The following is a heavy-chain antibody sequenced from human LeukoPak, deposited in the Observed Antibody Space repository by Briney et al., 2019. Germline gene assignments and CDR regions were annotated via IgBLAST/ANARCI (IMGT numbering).Heavy chain of an antibody. D-gene: IGHD5-12*01. CDR3: VRDGGVSGYDLLDY. Sequence: GGSLRLSCAASGFTFSQYWMTWVRQAPGKGLEWVAQINQDGSEEYYMDSVKARFTISRDNAKNSVLLQMNSLRAEDTAVYYCVRDGGVSGYDLLDYWGQGTLVTVSS. J-gene: IGHJ4*02. CDR2: INQDGSEE. CDR1: GFTFSQYW. V-gene: IGHV3-7*01.